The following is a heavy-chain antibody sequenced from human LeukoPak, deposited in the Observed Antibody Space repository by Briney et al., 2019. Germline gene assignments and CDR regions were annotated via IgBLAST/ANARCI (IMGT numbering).Heavy chain of an antibody. Sequence: PGGSLRLSCAASGFTVSSNYMSWVRQAPGKGLEWFSVIYSGGSTYYADSVKGRFTISRDNSKNTLYLQMNSLRAEDTAVYYCATEIAVAGTGNWFDPWGQGTLVTVSS. CDR1: GFTVSSNY. D-gene: IGHD6-19*01. J-gene: IGHJ5*02. CDR2: IYSGGST. CDR3: ATEIAVAGTGNWFDP. V-gene: IGHV3-53*01.